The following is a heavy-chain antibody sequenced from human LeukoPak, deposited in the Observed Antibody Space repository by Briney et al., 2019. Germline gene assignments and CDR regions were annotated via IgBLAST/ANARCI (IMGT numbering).Heavy chain of an antibody. V-gene: IGHV4-39*07. CDR1: GGSISSYY. CDR3: ARSSVGDYFDY. D-gene: IGHD6-19*01. CDR2: IYYSGST. Sequence: SETLSLTCTVSGGSISSYYWGWIRQPPGKGLEWIGSIYYSGSTYNNPSLKSRVTISVDTSKNQFSLKLSSVTAADTAVYYCARSSVGDYFDYWGQGTLVTVSS. J-gene: IGHJ4*02.